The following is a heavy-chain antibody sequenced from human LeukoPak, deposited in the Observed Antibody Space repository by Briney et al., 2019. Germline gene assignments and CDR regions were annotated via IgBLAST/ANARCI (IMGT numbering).Heavy chain of an antibody. J-gene: IGHJ4*02. CDR2: IYNSGST. CDR3: ARNSSGNYFDY. Sequence: PSETLSLTCAVSGNSICSTYYWGWIRQPPGKELEWIGSIYNSGSTHYNPSLKSRVTISVDTSKNQFSLKLSSVTAADTAVYYCARNSSGNYFDYWGQGTLVTVSS. V-gene: IGHV4-38-2*01. D-gene: IGHD1-26*01. CDR1: GNSICSTYY.